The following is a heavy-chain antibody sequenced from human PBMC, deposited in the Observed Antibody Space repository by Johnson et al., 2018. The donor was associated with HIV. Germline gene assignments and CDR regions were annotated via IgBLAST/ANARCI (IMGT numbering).Heavy chain of an antibody. Sequence: VQLVESGGGVVRPGGSLRFSCAASGFTFSNAWMSWVRQAPGKGLEWVGRIKSKTDGGTTDYAAPVKGRFTISRDDSKNTLYLQMNSLKTEDTAVYYCTTDQGYYGDAFDIWGQGTMVTVSS. CDR1: GFTFSNAW. J-gene: IGHJ3*02. CDR2: IKSKTDGGTT. V-gene: IGHV3-15*01. CDR3: TTDQGYYGDAFDI. D-gene: IGHD3-10*01.